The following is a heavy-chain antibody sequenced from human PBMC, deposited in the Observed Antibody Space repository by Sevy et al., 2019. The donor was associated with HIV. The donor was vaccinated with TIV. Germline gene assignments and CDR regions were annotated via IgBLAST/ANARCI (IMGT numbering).Heavy chain of an antibody. V-gene: IGHV4-59*01. Sequence: SETLSLTCTVSGASISGYYWSWIRQPPGKGLEWIGYIFYSRSTHYSPSLKSRVTISVDTSKNQFSLRLSSMTAADTAVYYCARASPNYYYGMDVRAQGTTVTVSS. CDR2: IFYSRST. CDR1: GASISGYY. J-gene: IGHJ6*02. CDR3: ARASPNYYYGMDV.